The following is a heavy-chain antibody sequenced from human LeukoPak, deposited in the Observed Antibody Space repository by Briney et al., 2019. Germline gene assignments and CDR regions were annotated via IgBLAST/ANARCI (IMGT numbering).Heavy chain of an antibody. CDR2: INWNGGTT. D-gene: IGHD3-22*01. V-gene: IGHV3-20*04. CDR1: GFTFNDYG. CDR3: ARDKHYYDSSNYV. Sequence: GGSLRLSCAASGFTFNDYGTSWVRQGPGKGLEWVSGINWNGGTTGYADSVRGRFTISRDNAKNSLYLQMNSLRAEDTALYYCARDKHYYDSSNYVWGQGTLVTVSS. J-gene: IGHJ4*02.